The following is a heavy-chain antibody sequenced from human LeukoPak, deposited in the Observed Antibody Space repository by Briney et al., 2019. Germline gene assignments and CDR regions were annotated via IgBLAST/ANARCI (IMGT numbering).Heavy chain of an antibody. CDR1: GFTFSSYS. D-gene: IGHD2-21*02. J-gene: IGHJ4*02. CDR2: ISSSSSYI. CDR3: ARDLEVYCGGDCPLDY. Sequence: PGGSLRLSCAASGFTFSSYSMNWVRQAPGKGLEWVSSISSSSSYIYYADSVKGRFTISRDNAKNSLYLQMNSLRAEDTAVYYCARDLEVYCGGDCPLDYWGQGTLVTVSS. V-gene: IGHV3-21*01.